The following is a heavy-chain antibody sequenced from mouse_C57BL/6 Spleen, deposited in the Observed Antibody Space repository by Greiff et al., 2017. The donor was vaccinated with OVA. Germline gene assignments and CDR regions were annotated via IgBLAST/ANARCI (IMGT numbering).Heavy chain of an antibody. Sequence: VQLQQSGAELVRPGASVKLSCTASGFNINDDYMHWVSQRPEQGLEWIGWIDPENGDTEYASKFQGKATITADTSSNTAFLQLSSLTSEDTAVYYCTTLGNYAWFAYWGQGTLVTVSA. CDR3: TTLGNYAWFAY. CDR2: IDPENGDT. CDR1: GFNINDDY. J-gene: IGHJ3*01. V-gene: IGHV14-4*01. D-gene: IGHD2-1*01.